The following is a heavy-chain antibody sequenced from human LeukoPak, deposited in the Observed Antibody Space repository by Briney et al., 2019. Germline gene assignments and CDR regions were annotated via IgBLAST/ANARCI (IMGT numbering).Heavy chain of an antibody. V-gene: IGHV4-34*01. CDR1: GGSFNNYY. J-gene: IGHJ6*03. Sequence: PSETLSLTCAVYGGSFNNYYWSWIRQPPGTGLEWIGELNHSGSTKYNPSLKSRVTISVDTSKNQFSLKLTSVTAADTAVYYCARGTGFGVVFNYYQYYMDVWGKGTTVTVSS. CDR3: ARGTGFGVVFNYYQYYMDV. D-gene: IGHD3-3*01. CDR2: LNHSGST.